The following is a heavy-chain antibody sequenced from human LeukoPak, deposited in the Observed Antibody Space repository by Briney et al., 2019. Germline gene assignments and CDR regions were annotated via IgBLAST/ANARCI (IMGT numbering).Heavy chain of an antibody. CDR3: ARVYGDYEASDY. V-gene: IGHV1-8*03. CDR2: MSSKSGHT. Sequence: ASVKVSCKASGYSFPTYDINWVRQATGQGLQWMGWMSSKSGHTAYAQKFQGRVIFTRNISISTAYMEVSSLTSEDTAVYYCARVYGDYEASDYWGQGTLVTVSS. D-gene: IGHD4-17*01. CDR1: GYSFPTYD. J-gene: IGHJ4*02.